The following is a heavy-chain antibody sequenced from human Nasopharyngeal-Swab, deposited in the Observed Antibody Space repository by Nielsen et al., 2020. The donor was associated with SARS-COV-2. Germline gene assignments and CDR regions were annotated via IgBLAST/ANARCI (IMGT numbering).Heavy chain of an antibody. J-gene: IGHJ3*02. CDR3: AKDQLWFGELSPNAFDI. D-gene: IGHD3-10*01. Sequence: VRQMPGKGLEWVSAISGSGGSTCYADSVKGRFTISRDNSKNTLYLQMNSLRAEDTAVYYCAKDQLWFGELSPNAFDIWGQGTMVTVSS. V-gene: IGHV3-23*01. CDR2: ISGSGGST.